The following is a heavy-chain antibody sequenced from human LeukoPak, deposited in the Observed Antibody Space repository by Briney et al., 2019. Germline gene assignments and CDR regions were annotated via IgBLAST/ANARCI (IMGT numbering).Heavy chain of an antibody. CDR1: GFTLSSYG. Sequence: PGGSLRLSCAASGFTLSSYGMHRVRQAPGKGLQWVAVIWYDGSKKYYTDSVKGRFTISRDNSKNTLYLQVDSLRAEDTAVYYCARGQYSADYWGQGTLVTVSS. V-gene: IGHV3-33*01. J-gene: IGHJ4*02. D-gene: IGHD2-15*01. CDR3: ARGQYSADY. CDR2: IWYDGSKK.